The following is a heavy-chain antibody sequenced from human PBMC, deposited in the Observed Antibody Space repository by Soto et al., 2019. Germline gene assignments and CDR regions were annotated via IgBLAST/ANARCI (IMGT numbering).Heavy chain of an antibody. CDR3: ARDRGPTVYYYGMDV. J-gene: IGHJ6*02. Sequence: ASVKVSCKASGYTFTSYGISWVRQAPGQGLEWMGWISAYNGNTNYAQKLQGRVTMTTDTSTSTAYMELRSLRSDDTAVYYCARDRGPTVYYYGMDVWGQGTTVTVSS. V-gene: IGHV1-18*04. D-gene: IGHD3-10*01. CDR2: ISAYNGNT. CDR1: GYTFTSYG.